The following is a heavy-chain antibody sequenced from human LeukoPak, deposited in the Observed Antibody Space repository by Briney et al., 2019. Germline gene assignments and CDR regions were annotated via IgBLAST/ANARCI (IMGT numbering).Heavy chain of an antibody. CDR2: IYPGDSGT. V-gene: IGHV5-51*01. CDR1: GYSFTTYW. Sequence: GESLKISCKDSGYSFTTYWIGWVRQMPGKGLEWMGIIYPGDSGTRYSPSFQGQVTISADKSISTAYMELSSLRSEDTAVYYCARGYCPTPTCYSDNWFDPWGQGTLVTVSS. D-gene: IGHD2-2*01. CDR3: ARGYCPTPTCYSDNWFDP. J-gene: IGHJ5*02.